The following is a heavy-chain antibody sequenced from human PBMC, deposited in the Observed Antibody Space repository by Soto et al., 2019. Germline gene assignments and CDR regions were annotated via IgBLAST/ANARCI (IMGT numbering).Heavy chain of an antibody. J-gene: IGHJ4*02. V-gene: IGHV5-51*01. CDR2: IYPGDSDT. CDR1: GDSVTSYW. D-gene: IGHD2-2*01. CDR3: AINIKVVQPARPPY. Sequence: PGQSLKISCKGCGDSVTSYWIGWVRQMPGKVLEWLMIIYPGDSDTRYSPSFQGQVTISADKSISTANLQWSSLKDSGTAMYYCAINIKVVQPARPPYWGKETLSPSPQ.